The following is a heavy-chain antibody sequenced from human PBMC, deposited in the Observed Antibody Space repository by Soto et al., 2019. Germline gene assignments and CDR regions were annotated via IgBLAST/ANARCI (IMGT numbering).Heavy chain of an antibody. D-gene: IGHD3-16*01. J-gene: IGHJ4*02. CDR3: ASGGGLYYFEY. Sequence: SETLSLTCAVSGGSIRSGGYSWSWIRQSPGTGLEWIGNISPSGSTYYNPSLESRVTISVDTSKNQFSLKLSSVTAADTAVYYCASGGGLYYFEYWGQGTLVTVSS. CDR1: GGSIRSGGYS. V-gene: IGHV4-30-2*06. CDR2: ISPSGST.